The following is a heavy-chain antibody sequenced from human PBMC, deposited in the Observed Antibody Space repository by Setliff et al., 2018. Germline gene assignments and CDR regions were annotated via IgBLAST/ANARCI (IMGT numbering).Heavy chain of an antibody. Sequence: SETLSLTCAVYGGSFSGYYWSWIRQPPGKRPEWIAEINQSGNTNYNPSLNSRVSVSVDTPTNQFSLKVFSMTAADTAVYYCRFWSSYYKNDYWAQGTLVTVSS. D-gene: IGHD3-3*01. J-gene: IGHJ4*02. CDR1: GGSFSGYY. CDR3: RFWSSYYKNDY. V-gene: IGHV4-34*01. CDR2: INQSGNT.